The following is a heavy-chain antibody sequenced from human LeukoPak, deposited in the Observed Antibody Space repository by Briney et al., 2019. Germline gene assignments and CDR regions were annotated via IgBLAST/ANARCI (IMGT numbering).Heavy chain of an antibody. CDR1: GGTFSSYA. D-gene: IGHD3-16*02. Sequence: GASVKVSCKASGGTFSSYAISWVRQAPGQGLEWMGGIIPIFGTANYAQKFQGRVTITADESTSTAYMELSSLRSEDTAVYYCARAPYDYVWGSYRYTAWYFDLWGRGTLVTVSS. CDR2: IIPIFGTA. J-gene: IGHJ2*01. V-gene: IGHV1-69*13. CDR3: ARAPYDYVWGSYRYTAWYFDL.